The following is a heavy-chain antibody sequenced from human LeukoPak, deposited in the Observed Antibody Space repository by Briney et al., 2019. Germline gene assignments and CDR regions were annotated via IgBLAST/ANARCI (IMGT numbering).Heavy chain of an antibody. D-gene: IGHD2-15*01. Sequence: SSETLSLTCAVYGGSFSGYYWSWIRQPPGKGLEWIGEINHSGSTNYNPSLKSRVTISVDTSKNQFSLKLSSVTAADTAVYYCARALLPSMAFDYWGQGTLVTVSS. CDR1: GGSFSGYY. V-gene: IGHV4-34*01. CDR3: ARALLPSMAFDY. CDR2: INHSGST. J-gene: IGHJ4*02.